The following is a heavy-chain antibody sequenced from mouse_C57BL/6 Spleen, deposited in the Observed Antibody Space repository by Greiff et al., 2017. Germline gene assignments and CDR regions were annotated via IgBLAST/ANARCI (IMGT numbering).Heavy chain of an antibody. Sequence: QVQLQQPGAELVMPGASVKLSCKASGYTFTSYWMHWVKQRPGQGLEWIGEIDPSDSYTNYNQKFKGKSTLTVDKSSNTAYMQLSSLTSEDSAVYYCARLSTMEGYFDVWGTGTTVTVSS. J-gene: IGHJ1*03. D-gene: IGHD1-1*02. V-gene: IGHV1-69*01. CDR1: GYTFTSYW. CDR3: ARLSTMEGYFDV. CDR2: IDPSDSYT.